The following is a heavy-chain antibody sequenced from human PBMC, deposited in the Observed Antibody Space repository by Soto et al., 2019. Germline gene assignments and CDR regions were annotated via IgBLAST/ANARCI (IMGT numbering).Heavy chain of an antibody. CDR1: GYTFSSYG. CDR2: LSAYNGNT. Sequence: QVQLVQSGAEVKKPWATVKVSCKASGYTFSSYGISWVRHAPGQWLEWMGWLSAYNGNTNYAQKLQGRVTMTTDTSTSSAYLELTSLRSHDTAVYYCARDWPPTDYWGQGTLVTVSS. J-gene: IGHJ4*02. CDR3: ARDWPPTDY. V-gene: IGHV1-18*01.